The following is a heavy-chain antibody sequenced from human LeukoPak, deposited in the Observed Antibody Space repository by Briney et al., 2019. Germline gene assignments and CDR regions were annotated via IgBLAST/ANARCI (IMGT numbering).Heavy chain of an antibody. CDR3: ARQISDYYYSYMHV. CDR2: IYYSGAT. CDR1: GGSISSSNYY. V-gene: IGHV4-39*01. J-gene: IGHJ6*03. D-gene: IGHD3-10*01. Sequence: SETLSLTCTVSGGSISSSNYYWGWIRQPPGKGLEWIGTIYYSGATYYNPSLESRVTISEDTSKNQFSLTLRSVTAADTAVYYCARQISDYYYSYMHVWGKGTTVTVSS.